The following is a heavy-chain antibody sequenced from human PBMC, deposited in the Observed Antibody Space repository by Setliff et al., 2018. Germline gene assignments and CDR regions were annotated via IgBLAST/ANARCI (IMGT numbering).Heavy chain of an antibody. CDR1: GVSIANTASY. Sequence: PSETLSLTCNVSGVSIANTASYWSWIRQSAGKGLECLGRIYTDGSTKYNPSLNSRVTLLIDTAKNQISLRLSSVTAADTAVYFCARVTGFSYMDVWGKGTTVTVSS. V-gene: IGHV4-61*02. CDR3: ARVTGFSYMDV. D-gene: IGHD3-3*01. CDR2: IYTDGST. J-gene: IGHJ6*03.